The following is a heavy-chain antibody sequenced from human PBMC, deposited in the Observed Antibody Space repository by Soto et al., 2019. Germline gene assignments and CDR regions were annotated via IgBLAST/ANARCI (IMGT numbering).Heavy chain of an antibody. Sequence: PSETLSLTCTVSGGSVSGGDYYWSWIRQPPGKGLEWIGFIYHTGSTYYSPSLKNRVAISVDTSKNQFSLKLSSVTAADTAVYYCATLVPAAIGYWGQGTLVTVSS. CDR3: ATLVPAAIGY. CDR1: GGSVSGGDYY. CDR2: IYHTGST. V-gene: IGHV4-30-4*01. D-gene: IGHD2-2*01. J-gene: IGHJ4*02.